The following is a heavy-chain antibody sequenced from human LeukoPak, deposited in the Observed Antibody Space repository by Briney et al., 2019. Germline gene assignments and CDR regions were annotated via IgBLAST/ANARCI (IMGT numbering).Heavy chain of an antibody. J-gene: IGHJ4*02. CDR3: ARVRATETTRTSDFDY. CDR2: ISSTSTYI. CDR1: GFTFSSYS. D-gene: IGHD1-1*01. V-gene: IGHV3-21*01. Sequence: GGSLRLSCAASGFTFSSYSMKWVRQAPGKGLEWVSSISSTSTYIYYADSVKGRFTVSRDNAKSSVYLQMNSLRAEDTALYHCARVRATETTRTSDFDYWGQGTLVTVSS.